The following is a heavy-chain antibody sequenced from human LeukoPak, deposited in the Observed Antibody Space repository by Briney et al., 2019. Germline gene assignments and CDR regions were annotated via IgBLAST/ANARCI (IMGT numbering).Heavy chain of an antibody. CDR1: GFTFSSYA. Sequence: PGGSLRLSCAASGFTFSSYAMHWVRQAPGKGLEWVAVISYDGSNKYYADSVKGRFTISRDNSKNTLYLQMNSLRAEDTAVYYCARGGYSSSWELDYWGQGTLVTVSS. CDR3: ARGGYSSSWELDY. J-gene: IGHJ4*02. D-gene: IGHD6-13*01. V-gene: IGHV3-30-3*01. CDR2: ISYDGSNK.